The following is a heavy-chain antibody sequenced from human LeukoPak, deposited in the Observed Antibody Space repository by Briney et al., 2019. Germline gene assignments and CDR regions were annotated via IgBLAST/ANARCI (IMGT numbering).Heavy chain of an antibody. CDR2: IIPIFGTA. D-gene: IGHD6-19*01. Sequence: ASVKVSCKPSGGTFSSYAISWVRQAPGQGLEWMGRIIPIFGTANYAQKFQGRVTITTDESTSTAYMELSSLRSEDTAVYYCASSFSSGWYSSGGIDYWGQGTLVTVSS. CDR1: GGTFSSYA. CDR3: ASSFSSGWYSSGGIDY. V-gene: IGHV1-69*05. J-gene: IGHJ4*02.